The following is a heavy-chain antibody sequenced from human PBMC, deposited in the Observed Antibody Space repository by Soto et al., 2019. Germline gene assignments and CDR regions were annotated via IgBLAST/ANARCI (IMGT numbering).Heavy chain of an antibody. CDR3: ARDDRISPNYYYYYGMDV. J-gene: IGHJ6*02. Sequence: SVEVSCESSGAPLGSYAISWVRQDNIQVPEWMGGIIPIFGTANYAQKFQGRVTITADESTSTAYMELSSLRSEDTAVYYCARDDRISPNYYYYYGMDVWGQGNTVTGSS. CDR1: GAPLGSYA. D-gene: IGHD2-15*01. V-gene: IGHV1-69*13. CDR2: IIPIFGTA.